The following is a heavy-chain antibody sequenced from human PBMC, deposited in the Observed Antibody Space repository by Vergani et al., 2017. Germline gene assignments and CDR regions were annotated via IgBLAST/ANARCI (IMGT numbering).Heavy chain of an antibody. CDR1: GGTFSSYA. CDR3: ARDSRYYYYMDV. CDR2: SIPIFGTA. J-gene: IGHJ6*03. Sequence: QVQLVQSGAEVKKPGSSVKVSCKASGGTFSSYAISWVRQAPGQGLEWMGGSIPIFGTAHYARKFQGRVTITADESTRTASMARSSLRAEDTAVYYCARDSRYYYYMDVWGKGTTVTVSS. D-gene: IGHD6-25*01. V-gene: IGHV1-69*01.